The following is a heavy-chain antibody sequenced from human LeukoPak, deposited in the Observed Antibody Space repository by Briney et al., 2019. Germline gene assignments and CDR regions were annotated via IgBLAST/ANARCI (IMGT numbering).Heavy chain of an antibody. CDR2: ISGSGSST. CDR3: AKGPVVNFDY. V-gene: IGHV3-23*01. J-gene: IGHJ4*02. CDR1: GFTFSAYA. Sequence: GGSLRLSCAASGFTFSAYAMNWVRPAPAKGLEWVSGISGSGSSTYYGDSVKGRFTIYRDNSKNTLCLQMNSLRVEDTAVYYCAKGPVVNFDYWGQGTLVTVSS. D-gene: IGHD4-23*01.